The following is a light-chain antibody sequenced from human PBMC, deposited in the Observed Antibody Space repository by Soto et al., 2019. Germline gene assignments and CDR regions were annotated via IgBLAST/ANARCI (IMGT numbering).Light chain of an antibody. CDR1: QSISSY. CDR3: QQTYSAPLT. V-gene: IGKV1-39*01. J-gene: IGKJ4*01. Sequence: DIHRTQSPSSLSASVGDRVTITCRASQSISSYLNWYQHKPGKAPKLLIYAASSFQSGVPSRFSGSESGTDFTLTISSLQPEDFATYYCQQTYSAPLTFGGGTKVDIK. CDR2: AAS.